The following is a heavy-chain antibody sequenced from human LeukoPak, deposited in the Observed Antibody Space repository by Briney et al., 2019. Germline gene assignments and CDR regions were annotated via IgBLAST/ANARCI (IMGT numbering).Heavy chain of an antibody. D-gene: IGHD3-16*02. Sequence: PSETLSLTCAVYGGSFSGYYWSWIRQPPGKGLEWIGEINHSGSTNYNPSLKSRVTISVDTSKNQFSLKLSSVTAADTAVYYCARVWRDYVWGSYRYNQFAPFDYWGQGTLVTVSS. J-gene: IGHJ4*02. CDR2: INHSGST. CDR1: GGSFSGYY. CDR3: ARVWRDYVWGSYRYNQFAPFDY. V-gene: IGHV4-34*01.